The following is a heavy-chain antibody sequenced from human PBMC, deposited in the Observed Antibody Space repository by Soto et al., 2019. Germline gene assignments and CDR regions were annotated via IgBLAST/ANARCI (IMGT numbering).Heavy chain of an antibody. CDR2: IYYSGST. CDR1: GGSISSSSYY. V-gene: IGHV4-39*01. D-gene: IGHD2-2*01. Sequence: SETLSLTCTVSGGSISSSSYYWGWIRQPPGKGLEWIGSIYYSGSTYYNPSLKSRVTISVDTSKNQFSLKLSSVTAADTAVYYCARPSCSTSCYHEGNWFDPWGQGTLVTVS. J-gene: IGHJ5*02. CDR3: ARPSCSTSCYHEGNWFDP.